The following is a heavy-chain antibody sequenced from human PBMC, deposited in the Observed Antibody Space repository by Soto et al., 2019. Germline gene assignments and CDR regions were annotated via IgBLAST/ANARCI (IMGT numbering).Heavy chain of an antibody. Sequence: GGSLRLSCAASGFTFSSYWMSWVRQAPGKGLEWVANIKQDGSEKYYVDSVKGRFTISRDNAKNSLYLQMNSLRAEDTAVYYCASFINGISLEDYFDYWGQGTLVTVSS. D-gene: IGHD1-26*01. CDR2: IKQDGSEK. CDR1: GFTFSSYW. J-gene: IGHJ4*02. CDR3: ASFINGISLEDYFDY. V-gene: IGHV3-7*03.